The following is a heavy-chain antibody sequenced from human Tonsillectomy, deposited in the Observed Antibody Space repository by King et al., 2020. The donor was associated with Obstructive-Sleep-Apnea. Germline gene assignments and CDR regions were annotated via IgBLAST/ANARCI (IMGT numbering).Heavy chain of an antibody. J-gene: IGHJ5*02. D-gene: IGHD3-10*01. V-gene: IGHV4-31*03. CDR1: GGSISSGDYY. CDR3: AGTYGSGVDWFDP. Sequence: QVQLQESGPGLVKPSQTLSLTCTISGGSISSGDYYCSWIRQHPGKALEWIGYISYSGSTSYNPSLKSRVTISVDTSKNQFSLKPNSVTAADTAVYYCAGTYGSGVDWFDPWGQGTLVTVSS. CDR2: ISYSGST.